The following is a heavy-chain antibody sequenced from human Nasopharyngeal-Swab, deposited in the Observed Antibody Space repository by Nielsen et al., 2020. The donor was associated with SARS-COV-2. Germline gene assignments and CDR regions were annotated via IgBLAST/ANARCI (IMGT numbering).Heavy chain of an antibody. CDR2: FYYTGST. V-gene: IGHV4-39*01. D-gene: IGHD5-24*01. Sequence: GSLRLSCTVSGGSISSSSYYWGWIRQSPGKGLEWIGSFYYTGSTYYNPSLKSRVTISVDTSQNQFSLKVNSGTAADTAVYYCARTQEMATLSFDSWGQGTLVTVSS. J-gene: IGHJ4*02. CDR1: GGSISSSSYY. CDR3: ARTQEMATLSFDS.